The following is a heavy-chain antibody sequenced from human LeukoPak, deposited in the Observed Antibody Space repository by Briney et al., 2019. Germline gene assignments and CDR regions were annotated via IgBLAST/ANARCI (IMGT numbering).Heavy chain of an antibody. CDR2: INPSGGST. V-gene: IGHV1-46*01. CDR3: ARGDYGGNSGLGFDY. CDR1: GYTFTSYY. D-gene: IGHD4-23*01. J-gene: IGHJ4*02. Sequence: ASVKVSCKASGYTFTSYYMHWVRQAPGQGLEWIGIINPSGGSTSYAQKSQGRVTMTRDTSTSTVYMELSSLRSEDTAVYYCARGDYGGNSGLGFDYWGQGTLVTVSS.